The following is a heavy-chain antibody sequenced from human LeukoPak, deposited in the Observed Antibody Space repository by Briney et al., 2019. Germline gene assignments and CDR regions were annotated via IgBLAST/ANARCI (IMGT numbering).Heavy chain of an antibody. CDR3: ARDHGYDSDY. V-gene: IGHV3-30-3*01. J-gene: IGHJ4*02. CDR2: ISYDGSNK. Sequence: GSLSLSCAASGFTFSSYAMHWVRQAPGKGLEWVAVISYDGSNKYYADSVKGRFTISRDNSKNTLYLQMNSLRAEDTAVYYCARDHGYDSDYWGQGTLVTVSS. CDR1: GFTFSSYA. D-gene: IGHD5-12*01.